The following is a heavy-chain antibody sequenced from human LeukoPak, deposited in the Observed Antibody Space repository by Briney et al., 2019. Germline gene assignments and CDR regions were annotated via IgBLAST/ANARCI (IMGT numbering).Heavy chain of an antibody. Sequence: SETLSLTCTVSGGSISSYYWSRIRQPPGKGLEWIGYIYYSGSTNYNPSLKSRVTMSVDTSKNQFSLKLSSVTAADTAVYYCARAFYYYDSSGYYQGAFDIWGQGTMVTVSS. J-gene: IGHJ3*02. CDR3: ARAFYYYDSSGYYQGAFDI. V-gene: IGHV4-59*12. D-gene: IGHD3-22*01. CDR1: GGSISSYY. CDR2: IYYSGST.